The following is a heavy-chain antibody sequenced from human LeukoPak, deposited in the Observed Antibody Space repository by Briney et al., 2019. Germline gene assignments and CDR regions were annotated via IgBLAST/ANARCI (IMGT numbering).Heavy chain of an antibody. V-gene: IGHV3-30*19. CDR1: GFTFSSYG. D-gene: IGHD2-2*01. CDR3: ARAPCSSTSCYAFDWFDP. J-gene: IGHJ5*02. CDR2: ISYDGSNK. Sequence: GRSLRLSCAASGFTFSSYGMHWVRQAPGKGLEWVAVISYDGSNKYNADSVKGRFTISRDNSKNTLYLQMNSLRAEDTAVYYCARAPCSSTSCYAFDWFDPWGQGTLVTVSS.